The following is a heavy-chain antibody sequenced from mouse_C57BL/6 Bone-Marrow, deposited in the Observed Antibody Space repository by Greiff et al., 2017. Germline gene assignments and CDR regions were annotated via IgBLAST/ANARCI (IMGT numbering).Heavy chain of an antibody. V-gene: IGHV5-4*03. D-gene: IGHD1-1*01. CDR3: ARGIYYWYFDV. CDR2: ISDGGSYT. J-gene: IGHJ1*03. CDR1: GFTFSSYA. Sequence: EVKLVESGGGLVKPGGSLKLSCAASGFTFSSYAMSWVRQTPEKRLEWVATISDGGSYTYYPDNVKGRFTISRDNAKNKLYLQMSNLKSEDTAMYYCARGIYYWYFDVWGTGTTVTVSS.